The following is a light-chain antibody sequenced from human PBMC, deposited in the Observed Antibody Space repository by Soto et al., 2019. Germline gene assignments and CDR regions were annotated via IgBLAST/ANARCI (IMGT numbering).Light chain of an antibody. CDR3: GTWDSSLSAGV. CDR1: SSNIGNNY. V-gene: IGLV1-51*01. J-gene: IGLJ2*01. Sequence: QSVLTQPPSLSAAPGQEVAISCSGGSSNIGNNYVSWYQHLPGTAPKLLIYDNDKRPSGIPDRFSGSKSGTSATLGITGLQTGDEADYYCGTWDSSLSAGVFGGGTKVTVL. CDR2: DND.